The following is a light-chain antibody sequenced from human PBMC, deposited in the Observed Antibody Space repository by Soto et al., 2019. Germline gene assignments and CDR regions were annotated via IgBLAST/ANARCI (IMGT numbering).Light chain of an antibody. CDR3: SSYTSSNTLV. CDR1: SSDVGGYNF. V-gene: IGLV2-14*01. CDR2: EVN. Sequence: QSALTQPASVSGSPGQSITISCTGTSSDVGGYNFVSWYQQHPGKAPKLMIYEVNKRPSGVSNRCSGSKSANTASLTISGLQAEDEADYYCSSYTSSNTLVFGGGTKVTVL. J-gene: IGLJ3*02.